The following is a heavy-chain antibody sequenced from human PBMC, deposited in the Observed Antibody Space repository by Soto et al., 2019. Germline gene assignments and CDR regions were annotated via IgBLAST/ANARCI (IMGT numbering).Heavy chain of an antibody. CDR1: GFTFSRNG. J-gene: IGHJ3*01. D-gene: IGHD1-26*01. V-gene: IGHV3-33*01. CDR2: IWYDGSNK. CDR3: ARWNLVGPTIDAFDL. Sequence: QVQLVESGGGVVQPGRSLRLSCAASGFTFSRNGMHWVRQAPGKGLEWVAIIWYDGSNKYYTDSLKGRFTISRDNSKNTLYLQMNSLTVEDTAMYYCARWNLVGPTIDAFDLWGQGTMVTV.